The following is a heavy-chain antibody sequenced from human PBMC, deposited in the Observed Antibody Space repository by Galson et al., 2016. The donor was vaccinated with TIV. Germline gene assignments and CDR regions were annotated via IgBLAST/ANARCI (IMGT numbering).Heavy chain of an antibody. Sequence: TLSLTCAVSGGSISSGGYSWSWIRQPPGKGLEWIGYTYHSGSTYYNPSLKSRVTISVDTSKNQFSLKVSSVTAADTAVYYCARAFTGNYGMDVWGQGTTVTVSS. CDR2: TYHSGST. V-gene: IGHV4-30-2*01. J-gene: IGHJ6*02. CDR3: ARAFTGNYGMDV. CDR1: GGSISSGGYS. D-gene: IGHD3-10*01.